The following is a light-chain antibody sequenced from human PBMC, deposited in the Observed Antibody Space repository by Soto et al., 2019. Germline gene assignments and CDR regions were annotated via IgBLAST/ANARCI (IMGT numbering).Light chain of an antibody. V-gene: IGLV2-8*01. Sequence: QSVLTQPPSASGAPRQSVTISCTRTKNDIGVYDFVSWYQHHPGKAPRLIIYEVVQRPSGVPDRFSGSKSGNTASLTVSGLQAADEADYFCKSYAGSNTYVFGSGTKVTVL. CDR3: KSYAGSNTYV. CDR2: EVV. J-gene: IGLJ1*01. CDR1: KNDIGVYDF.